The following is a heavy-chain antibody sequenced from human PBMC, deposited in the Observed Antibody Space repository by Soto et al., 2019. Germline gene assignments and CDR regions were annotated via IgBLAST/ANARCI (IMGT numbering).Heavy chain of an antibody. CDR1: GFTFSSYG. V-gene: IGHV3-33*01. Sequence: ESGGGVVQPGRSLRLSCAASGFTFSSYGMHWVRQAPGTGLEWVAVIWYDGSNKYYADSVKGRFTISRDNSKNTLYLQMNSLRAEDTAVYYCARDGPHVGVHAFDIWGQGTMVTVSS. CDR2: IWYDGSNK. J-gene: IGHJ3*02. D-gene: IGHD3-10*01. CDR3: ARDGPHVGVHAFDI.